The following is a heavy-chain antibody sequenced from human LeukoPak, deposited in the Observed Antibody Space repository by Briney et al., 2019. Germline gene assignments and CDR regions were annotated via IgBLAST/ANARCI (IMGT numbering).Heavy chain of an antibody. J-gene: IGHJ3*02. CDR2: IYTSGST. D-gene: IGHD3-22*01. Sequence: SETLSLTCTVSGGSISSYYWSWIRQPAGKGLEWIGRIYTSGSTNYNPSLKSRVTMSVDTSKNQFSLKLSSVTAADTAVYYCARDRGTYYYDSSGYYGAFDIWGQGTMVTVSS. CDR1: GGSISSYY. CDR3: ARDRGTYYYDSSGYYGAFDI. V-gene: IGHV4-4*07.